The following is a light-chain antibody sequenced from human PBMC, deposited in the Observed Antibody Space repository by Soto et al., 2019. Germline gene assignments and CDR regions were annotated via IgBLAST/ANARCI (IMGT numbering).Light chain of an antibody. CDR1: SSDVGGYNY. J-gene: IGLJ2*01. Sequence: QSALTQPASVSGSPGQSITISCTGTSSDVGGYNYVSWYQQHPGKAPKLMIYDVSNRPSGVSNRFSGSKSGNTASLTISGLQAEDDAYYYCSSYTSSSTGVFGGGTKLTVL. CDR2: DVS. V-gene: IGLV2-14*01. CDR3: SSYTSSSTGV.